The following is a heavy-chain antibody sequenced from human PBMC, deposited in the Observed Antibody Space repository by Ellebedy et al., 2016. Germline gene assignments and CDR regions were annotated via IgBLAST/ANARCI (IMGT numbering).Heavy chain of an antibody. V-gene: IGHV3-23*01. CDR2: ITGETATT. D-gene: IGHD6-13*01. Sequence: GGSLRLSCAASGFTFSTSAMSWVRQAPGKGLEWVSAITGETATTYYADSVKGRFTISRDNSRNILFLQMNSLRVEDTALYYCVKGASSGSWVTMEYWGQGALVTVSS. CDR3: VKGASSGSWVTMEY. CDR1: GFTFSTSA. J-gene: IGHJ4*02.